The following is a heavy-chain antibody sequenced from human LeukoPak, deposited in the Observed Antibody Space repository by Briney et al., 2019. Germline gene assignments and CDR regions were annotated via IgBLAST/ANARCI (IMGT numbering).Heavy chain of an antibody. Sequence: QPGRSLRLSCAASGFTFSSYAMHWVRQAPGKGLEWVAVISYDGSNKYYADSVKGRFTISRDNSKNTLYLQMNSLRAEDTAVYYCARQGYDSSEDAFDIWGLGTMVTVSS. V-gene: IGHV3-30-3*01. CDR1: GFTFSSYA. CDR3: ARQGYDSSEDAFDI. J-gene: IGHJ3*02. D-gene: IGHD3-22*01. CDR2: ISYDGSNK.